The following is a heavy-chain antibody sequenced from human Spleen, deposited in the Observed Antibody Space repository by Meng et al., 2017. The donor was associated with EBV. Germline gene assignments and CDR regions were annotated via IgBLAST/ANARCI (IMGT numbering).Heavy chain of an antibody. CDR1: GDSVSSNSAA. CDR2: TYYRSKWYN. CDR3: ARDSDRYNWNGGNWFDP. D-gene: IGHD1-20*01. Sequence: QVKLQPSGPGLVKPSQTLSLTCAISGDSVSSNSAAWNWIRQSPSRGLEWLGRTYYRSKWYNDYAVSVKSRITINPDTSKNQFSLQLNSVTPEDTAVYYCARDSDRYNWNGGNWFDPWGQGTLVTVSS. V-gene: IGHV6-1*01. J-gene: IGHJ5*02.